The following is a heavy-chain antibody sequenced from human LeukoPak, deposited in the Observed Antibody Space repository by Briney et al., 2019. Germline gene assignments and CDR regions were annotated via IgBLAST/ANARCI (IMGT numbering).Heavy chain of an antibody. CDR2: MNPNSGNT. J-gene: IGHJ6*03. D-gene: IGHD1-26*01. Sequence: GASVKVSCKASGGTFSSYDINWVRQATGQGLEWMGWMNPNSGNTGYAQKFQGRVTITRNTSISTAYMELSSLRSEDTAVYYCARGMVGATLRADFYYYYYYMDVWGKGTTVTVSS. V-gene: IGHV1-8*03. CDR1: GGTFSSYD. CDR3: ARGMVGATLRADFYYYYYYMDV.